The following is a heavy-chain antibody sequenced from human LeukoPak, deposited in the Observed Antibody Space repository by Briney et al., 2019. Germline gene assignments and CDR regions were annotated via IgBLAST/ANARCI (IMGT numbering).Heavy chain of an antibody. CDR1: GGSISSGDYY. J-gene: IGHJ4*02. CDR3: ARGVQVFDY. Sequence: SETLSLTCTVPGGSISSGDYYWSWIRQPPGKGLEWIGYIYYSGSTYYNPSPKSRVTISVDTSKNQFSLKLSSMTAADTAVYYCARGVQVFDYWGQGTLVTVSS. CDR2: IYYSGST. V-gene: IGHV4-30-4*01. D-gene: IGHD3-10*01.